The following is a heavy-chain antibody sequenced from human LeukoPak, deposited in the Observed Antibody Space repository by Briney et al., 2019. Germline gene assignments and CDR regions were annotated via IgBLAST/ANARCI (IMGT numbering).Heavy chain of an antibody. V-gene: IGHV3-66*01. Sequence: PGGSLRLSCAASGFTVSNNYITWIRQAPGKGLEWVSVIYSGGSTYYADSVKGRFTISRDNSKNTLYLQMNSLRAEDTAVYYCARDRGYCSGGSCYSGFYYWGQGTLVTVCS. CDR3: ARDRGYCSGGSCYSGFYY. J-gene: IGHJ4*02. CDR2: IYSGGST. CDR1: GFTVSNNY. D-gene: IGHD2-15*01.